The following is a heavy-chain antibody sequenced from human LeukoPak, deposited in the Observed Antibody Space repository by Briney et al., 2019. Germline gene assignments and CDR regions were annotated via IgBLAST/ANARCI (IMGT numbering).Heavy chain of an antibody. CDR2: ISYDGSNT. D-gene: IGHD3-3*01. CDR3: AKDRDYDFWSGYLDY. J-gene: IGHJ4*02. V-gene: IGHV3-30*18. CDR1: GFTFSSYG. Sequence: GGALRLSCVASGFTFSSYGMHGVRQAPGKGGERVAVISYDGSNTYYADSVKRRFTISRDNSKNTLYLQMNSLRAEDTAVYYCAKDRDYDFWSGYLDYWGQGTLVTVSS.